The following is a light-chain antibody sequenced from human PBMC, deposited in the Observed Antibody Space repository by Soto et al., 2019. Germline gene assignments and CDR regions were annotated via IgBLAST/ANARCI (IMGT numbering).Light chain of an antibody. CDR1: QSVLYSSNNKNY. CDR3: QQYYSTPIT. CDR2: WAS. J-gene: IGKJ5*01. Sequence: DIVMTQSPDSLAVSLGERATINCKSSQSVLYSSNNKNYLAWYQQKPGQPPKLLIYWASTREFGVPDRFSGSGSGTDLTLTISSLQAEDVAVYYCQQYYSTPITFGQGTRLEIK. V-gene: IGKV4-1*01.